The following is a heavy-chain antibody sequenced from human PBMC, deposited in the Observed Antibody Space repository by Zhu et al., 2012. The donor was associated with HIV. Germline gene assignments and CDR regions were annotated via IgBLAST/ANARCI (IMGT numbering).Heavy chain of an antibody. CDR1: GGAFSSYA. V-gene: IGHV1-69*01. J-gene: IGHJ4*02. CDR2: IIPIFGTA. CDR3: ARAKSPYYYDSSGYSSPFFDY. D-gene: IGHD3-22*01. Sequence: QVQLVQSGAEVKKPGSSVKVSCKASGGAFSSYAISWVRQAPGQGLEWMGGIIPIFGTANYAQKFQGRVTITADESTSTAYMELSSLRSEDTAVYYCARAKSPYYYDSSGYSSPFFDYWGQGTLVTVSS.